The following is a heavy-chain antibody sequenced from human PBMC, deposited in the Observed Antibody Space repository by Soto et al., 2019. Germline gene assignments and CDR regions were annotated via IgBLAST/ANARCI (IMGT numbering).Heavy chain of an antibody. CDR2: ISGSGGST. V-gene: IGHV3-23*01. CDR1: GFTFSSYA. D-gene: IGHD3-3*01. CDR3: GLYDFWSGYDAFDI. Sequence: GVSLRLSCAASGFTFSSYAMSWVRQAPGKGLEWVSAISGSGGSTYYADSVKGRFTISRDNSKNTLYLQMNSLGAEDTAVYYCGLYDFWSGYDAFDIWGQGTMVTVSS. J-gene: IGHJ3*02.